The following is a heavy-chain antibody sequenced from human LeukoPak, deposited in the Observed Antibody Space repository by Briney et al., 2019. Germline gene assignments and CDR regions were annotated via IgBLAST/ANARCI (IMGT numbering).Heavy chain of an antibody. D-gene: IGHD7-27*01. V-gene: IGHV3-9*01. Sequence: GGSLRLSCAAAGFTFGDYAMHSGRQAPGKGLEWVSGISWNSGSIGYADSVKGRFTISRDNAKNSLYLQMNSLRAEDTALYYCASARGELGNYYFDYWGQGTLVTVSS. CDR3: ASARGELGNYYFDY. CDR2: ISWNSGSI. J-gene: IGHJ4*02. CDR1: GFTFGDYA.